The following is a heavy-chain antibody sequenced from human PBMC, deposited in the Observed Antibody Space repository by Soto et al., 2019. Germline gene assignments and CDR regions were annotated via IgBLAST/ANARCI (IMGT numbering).Heavy chain of an antibody. CDR3: AESAMVRGGGWFDP. D-gene: IGHD3-10*01. Sequence: EVQLLESGGGLVQPGGSLRLSCAASRFTFSTYAMSWVRQAPGKGLEWVSDISGSGANTYYADSVKGRFTISRDNSKNTLYLQMNSLRAADTAVYYCAESAMVRGGGWFDPWGQGTLVTVSS. CDR1: RFTFSTYA. J-gene: IGHJ5*02. CDR2: ISGSGANT. V-gene: IGHV3-23*01.